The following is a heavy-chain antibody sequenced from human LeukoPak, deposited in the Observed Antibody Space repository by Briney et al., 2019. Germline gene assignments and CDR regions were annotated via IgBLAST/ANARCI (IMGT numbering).Heavy chain of an antibody. V-gene: IGHV3-66*01. J-gene: IGHJ4*02. CDR1: GFTVSSNY. CDR2: IYSGGST. D-gene: IGHD3-10*01. CDR3: AKVGVRINSGDY. Sequence: GGSLRLSCAASGFTVSSNYMSWVRQAPGKGLEWVSVIYSGGSTYYADSVKGRFTISRDNSKNTLYLQMNSLRAEDTALYYCAKVGVRINSGDYWGQGTLVTVSS.